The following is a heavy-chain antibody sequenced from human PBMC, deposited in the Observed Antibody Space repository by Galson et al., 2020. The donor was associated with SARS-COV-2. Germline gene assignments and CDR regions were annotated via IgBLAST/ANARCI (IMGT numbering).Heavy chain of an antibody. CDR1: GFSLSTSGVG. CDR3: AHRHGLDDNSGYHYFFDY. Sequence: LTLTCTCSGFSLSTSGVGVGWIRQPPGKALEWLTLIYWNDDKQYNPSLKSRLTITKDTSKNQVVLTMTNVDPVDTATFYCAHRHGLDDNSGYHYFFDYWGQGTLVTVSS. J-gene: IGHJ4*02. V-gene: IGHV2-5*01. D-gene: IGHD3-22*01. CDR2: IYWNDDK.